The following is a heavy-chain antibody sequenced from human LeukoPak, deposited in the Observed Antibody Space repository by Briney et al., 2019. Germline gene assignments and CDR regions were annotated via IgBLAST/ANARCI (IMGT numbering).Heavy chain of an antibody. CDR3: ATIAARYSLRHASYGMDV. Sequence: GASVTVSCKVSGYTLTELSMHWVRQAPGKGLEWMGGFDPEDGETIYAQKFQGRVTMTEDTSTDTAYMELSSLRSEDTAVYYCATIAARYSLRHASYGMDVWGQGTTVTVSS. V-gene: IGHV1-24*01. CDR2: FDPEDGET. J-gene: IGHJ6*02. D-gene: IGHD6-6*01. CDR1: GYTLTELS.